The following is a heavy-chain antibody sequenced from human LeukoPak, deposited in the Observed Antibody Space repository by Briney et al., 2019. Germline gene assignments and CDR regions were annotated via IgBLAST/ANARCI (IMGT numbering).Heavy chain of an antibody. J-gene: IGHJ6*02. D-gene: IGHD3-22*01. CDR2: INPDGSEQ. Sequence: PGGSLRLSCAASGFTFSNHWMSWVRQAPGKGLEWVTNINPDGSEQHYMDSVEGRFTISRDNAKNSLFLQMTSLRAGDTAVYYCARDGNGYYDSSGYPQGFMDVWGQGTTVTVSS. CDR1: GFTFSNHW. CDR3: ARDGNGYYDSSGYPQGFMDV. V-gene: IGHV3-7*01.